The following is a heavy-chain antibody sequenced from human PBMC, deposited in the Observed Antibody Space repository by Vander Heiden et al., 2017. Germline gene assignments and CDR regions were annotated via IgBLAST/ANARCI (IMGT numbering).Heavy chain of an antibody. D-gene: IGHD5-18*01. CDR1: GYSVSSGYY. V-gene: IGHV4-38-2*01. CDR2: ISHSGDT. J-gene: IGHJ4*02. Sequence: QVKLQESGPGLVKPSETLSLTCVVSGYSVSSGYYWVWVRQSPGKGLEWIGSISHSGDTDFNPSLKSRVTISLDTSKNQFSLNLNSVTAADTAVYYCARGNTLISPWGQGTLVTVSS. CDR3: ARGNTLISP.